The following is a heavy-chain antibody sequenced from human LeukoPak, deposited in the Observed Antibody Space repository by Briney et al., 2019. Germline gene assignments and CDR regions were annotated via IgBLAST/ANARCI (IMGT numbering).Heavy chain of an antibody. CDR1: GFTFSSYA. D-gene: IGHD3-22*01. Sequence: GGSLRLSCAASGFTFSSYAMSWVRQAPGKGLEWVSAISGSGGSTYYADSMKGRFTISRDNSKNTLYLQMNSLRAEDTAVYYCAKVRYDSSGYYLAYDAFNIWGQGTMVTVSS. CDR3: AKVRYDSSGYYLAYDAFNI. V-gene: IGHV3-23*01. J-gene: IGHJ3*02. CDR2: ISGSGGST.